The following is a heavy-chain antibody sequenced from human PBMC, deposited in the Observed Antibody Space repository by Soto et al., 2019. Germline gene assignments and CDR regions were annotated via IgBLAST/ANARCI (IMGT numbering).Heavy chain of an antibody. CDR3: ARAPLLYYDFWSGFGYYYGMDV. J-gene: IGHJ6*02. V-gene: IGHV1-8*02. CDR2: MNPNSGNT. Sequence: ASVKVSCKASGGTFSSYAISWVRQAPGQGLEWMGWMNPNSGNTGYAQKFQGRVTMTRNTSISTAYMELSSLRSEDTAVYYCARAPLLYYDFWSGFGYYYGMDVWGQGTTVTVSS. CDR1: GGTFSSYA. D-gene: IGHD3-3*01.